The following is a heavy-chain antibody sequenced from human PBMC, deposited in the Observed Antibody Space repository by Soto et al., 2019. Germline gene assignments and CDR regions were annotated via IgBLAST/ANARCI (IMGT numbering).Heavy chain of an antibody. CDR3: AKDMYYYDSSGYYGSFVADFDY. J-gene: IGHJ4*02. CDR1: GFTFSSYA. CDR2: ISGSGGST. V-gene: IGHV3-23*01. D-gene: IGHD3-22*01. Sequence: EVQLLESGGGLVQPGGSLRLSCAASGFTFSSYAMSWVRQAPGKGLEWVSAISGSGGSTYYADSVKGRFTISRDNSKNTLYLQMNSLRAEDTAVYYCAKDMYYYDSSGYYGSFVADFDYWGQGTLVTVSS.